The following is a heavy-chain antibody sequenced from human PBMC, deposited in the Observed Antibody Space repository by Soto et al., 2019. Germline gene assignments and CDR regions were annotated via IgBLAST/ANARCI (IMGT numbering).Heavy chain of an antibody. D-gene: IGHD6-6*01. CDR2: IYYSGST. CDR1: GGSISSSSYY. CDR3: ARSMYSTSAQLYYGMDV. J-gene: IGHJ6*02. Sequence: SETLSLTCTVSGGSISSSSYYWGWIRQPPGKGLEWIGSIYYSGSTYYNPSLKSRVTISVDTSKNQFSLKLSSVTAADTAVYYCARSMYSTSAQLYYGMDVWGQGTTVTVSS. V-gene: IGHV4-39*01.